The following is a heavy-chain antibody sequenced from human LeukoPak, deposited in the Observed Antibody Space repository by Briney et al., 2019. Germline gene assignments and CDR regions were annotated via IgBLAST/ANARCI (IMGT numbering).Heavy chain of an antibody. D-gene: IGHD3-22*01. J-gene: IGHJ4*02. Sequence: GASVKVSCKASGGTFSSYAISWVRQAPGQGLEWMGGIIPIFGTANYAQKFQGRVTLTTDESTSTAYMELRSLRSDDTAVYYCARGAITMIEKFDYWGQGTLVTVSS. CDR2: IIPIFGTA. V-gene: IGHV1-69*05. CDR3: ARGAITMIEKFDY. CDR1: GGTFSSYA.